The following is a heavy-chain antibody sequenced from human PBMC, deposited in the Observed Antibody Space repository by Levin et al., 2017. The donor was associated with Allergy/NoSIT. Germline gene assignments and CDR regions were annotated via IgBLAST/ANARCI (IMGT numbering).Heavy chain of an antibody. CDR1: GGTFSSYA. J-gene: IGHJ4*02. CDR3: ARDQSLGAPAFIDY. CDR2: IIPILGIA. Sequence: SVKVSCKASGGTFSSYAISWVRQAPGQGLEWMGRIIPILGIANYAQKFQGRVTITADKSTSTAYMELSSLRSEDTAVYYCARDQSLGAPAFIDYWGQGTLVTVSS. V-gene: IGHV1-69*04. D-gene: IGHD1-26*01.